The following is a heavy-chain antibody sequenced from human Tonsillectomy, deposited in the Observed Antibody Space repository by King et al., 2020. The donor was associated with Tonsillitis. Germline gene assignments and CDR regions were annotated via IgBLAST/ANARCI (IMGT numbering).Heavy chain of an antibody. V-gene: IGHV1-69*01. J-gene: IGHJ3*02. CDR1: GGSFGTSA. D-gene: IGHD3-3*01. CDR3: ARVGSHTGIGFNDAFDI. CDR2: IIPVFGAA. Sequence: QLVQSGAEVKKPGSSVKVSCKASGGSFGTSAVGWVRQAPGQGLECMGGIIPVFGAADYAQKFQGRLTITADESTRTAYMELSNLRSDDTAMYYCARVGSHTGIGFNDAFDIWGQGTMLTVSS.